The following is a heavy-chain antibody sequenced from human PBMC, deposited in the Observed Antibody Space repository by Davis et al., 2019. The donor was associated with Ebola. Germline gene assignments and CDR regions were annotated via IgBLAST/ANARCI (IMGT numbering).Heavy chain of an antibody. CDR2: ISRKGYGGTT. V-gene: IGHV3-49*04. D-gene: IGHD3-3*01. Sequence: GESLKISCIASGFTFGDYDMSWVRQAPGKGLEWVCFISRKGYGGTTECAASVKGRFTISRDDSKSIAYLQMNSLKTEDTAVYYCTREGSSYTKFDYWGQGTLVTVSS. J-gene: IGHJ4*02. CDR1: GFTFGDYD. CDR3: TREGSSYTKFDY.